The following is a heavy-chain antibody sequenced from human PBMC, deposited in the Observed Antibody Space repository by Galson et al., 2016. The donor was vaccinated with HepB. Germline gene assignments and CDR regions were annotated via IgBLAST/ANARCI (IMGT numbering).Heavy chain of an antibody. CDR2: IYQTGTA. D-gene: IGHD1-26*01. J-gene: IGHJ4*02. CDR1: GASISSDYW. Sequence: ETLSLTCAVSGASISSDYWWSWVRQSPEQGFEWLGEIYQTGTANYNPSFTRRATISVDTSKNQISLRLDSVTDADTAVYYCASGTLGTTATMAFDYWAREPWSASPQ. CDR3: ASGTLGTTATMAFDY. V-gene: IGHV4-4*02.